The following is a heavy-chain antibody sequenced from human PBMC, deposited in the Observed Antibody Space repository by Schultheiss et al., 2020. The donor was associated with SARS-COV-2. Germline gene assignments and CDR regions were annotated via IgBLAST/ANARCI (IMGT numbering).Heavy chain of an antibody. Sequence: GSLRLSCAASGFTFSSYGMHWVRQAPGKGLEWVAVIWYDGSNKYYADSVKGRFTISRDNSKNTLYLQMNSLRAEDTAVYYCARSAYSSGWGFDYWGQGTLVTVSS. CDR3: ARSAYSSGWGFDY. V-gene: IGHV3-33*01. D-gene: IGHD6-19*01. CDR1: GFTFSSYG. CDR2: IWYDGSNK. J-gene: IGHJ4*02.